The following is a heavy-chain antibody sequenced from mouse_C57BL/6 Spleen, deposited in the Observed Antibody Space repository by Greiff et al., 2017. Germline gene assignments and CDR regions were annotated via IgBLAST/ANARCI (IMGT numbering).Heavy chain of an antibody. D-gene: IGHD2-4*01. CDR3: AREGYEYERYYFDY. Sequence: EVQLVESGGGLVKPGGSLKLSCAASGFTFSSYTMSWVRQTPEKRLEWVATISGGGGNTYYPDSVKGRFTISRDNDKNTLYLQMSSLRSEDTALYYCAREGYEYERYYFDYWGQGTTLTVSS. J-gene: IGHJ2*01. V-gene: IGHV5-9*01. CDR1: GFTFSSYT. CDR2: ISGGGGNT.